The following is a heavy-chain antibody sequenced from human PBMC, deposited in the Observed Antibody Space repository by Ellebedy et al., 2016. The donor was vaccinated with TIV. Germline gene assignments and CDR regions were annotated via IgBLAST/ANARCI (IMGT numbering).Heavy chain of an antibody. CDR1: GYKFTKNW. Sequence: GESLKISXKGSGYKFTKNWIGRVRQVPGKGLEWMGIIYPGDSDTRYSLSFQGHVTISADKSISTAYLQWSSLKASDTAIYYCARLSYYDYVWGSSRRGHDFDYWGQGTLVTVSS. V-gene: IGHV5-51*01. D-gene: IGHD3-16*02. CDR2: IYPGDSDT. J-gene: IGHJ4*02. CDR3: ARLSYYDYVWGSSRRGHDFDY.